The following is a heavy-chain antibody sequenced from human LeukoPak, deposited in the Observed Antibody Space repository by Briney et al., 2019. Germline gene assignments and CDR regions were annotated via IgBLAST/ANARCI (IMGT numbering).Heavy chain of an antibody. D-gene: IGHD6-13*01. Sequence: GSSVKVSCKASGGTFSSYAISWVRQAPGQGLEWMGRIIPILGIANYAQKFQGRVTITADKSTSTAYMELSSLRSEDTAVYYCLSRHQMVRVDYWGQGTLVTVSS. CDR2: IIPILGIA. V-gene: IGHV1-69*04. J-gene: IGHJ4*02. CDR3: LSRHQMVRVDY. CDR1: GGTFSSYA.